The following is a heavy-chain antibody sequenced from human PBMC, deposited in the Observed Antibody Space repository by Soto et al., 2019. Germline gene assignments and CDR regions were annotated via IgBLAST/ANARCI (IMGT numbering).Heavy chain of an antibody. Sequence: QLQLQESGPGLVKPSETLSLTCTVSGGSISSSSYYWGWIRQPPGKGLEWIGSIYYSGSTYYNPSRKSRFTISVDTSKNQFTLKLSSVTAADTAVYYCARHTPAISISDHWGQGTLVTVSS. CDR3: ARHTPAISISDH. CDR1: GGSISSSSYY. V-gene: IGHV4-39*01. CDR2: IYYSGST. J-gene: IGHJ4*02. D-gene: IGHD2-15*01.